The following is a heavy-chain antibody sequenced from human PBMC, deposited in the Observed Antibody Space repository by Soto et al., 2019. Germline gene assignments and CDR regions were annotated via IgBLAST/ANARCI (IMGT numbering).Heavy chain of an antibody. V-gene: IGHV4-4*07. CDR1: GASISGFY. CDR3: VRDGTKTLRDWFDP. J-gene: IGHJ5*02. Sequence: NPSETLSLTCTVSGASISGFYWSWIRKSAGKGLEWIGRIYATGTTDYNPSLKSRVMMSVDTSKKQFSLKLRSVTAADTAVYYCVRDGTKTLRDWFDPWGKGISVTVS. D-gene: IGHD1-1*01. CDR2: IYATGTT.